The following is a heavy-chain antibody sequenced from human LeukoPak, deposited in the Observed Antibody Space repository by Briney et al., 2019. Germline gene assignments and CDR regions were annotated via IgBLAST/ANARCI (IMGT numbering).Heavy chain of an antibody. CDR1: GGTFSSYA. CDR3: ARSLTAMVTFHL. Sequence: ASVKVSCKASGGTFSSYAISWVRQAPGQGLEWMGGIIPIFGTANYAQKFQGRVTITADKSTSTAYMELSSLRSEDTAVYYCARSLTAMVTFHLWGQGTLVTVSS. V-gene: IGHV1-69*06. D-gene: IGHD5-18*01. CDR2: IIPIFGTA. J-gene: IGHJ4*02.